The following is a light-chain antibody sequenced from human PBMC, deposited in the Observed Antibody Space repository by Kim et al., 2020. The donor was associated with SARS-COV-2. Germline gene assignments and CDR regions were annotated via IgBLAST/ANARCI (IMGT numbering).Light chain of an antibody. J-gene: IGLJ3*02. CDR1: SGTVSTSPY. CDR3: ALYVGSGMHWV. V-gene: IGLV8-61*01. Sequence: TVTITCGLSSGTVSTSPYPSWYQQTPGQAPRTLICSTNIRSSGVPDRISGSILGNKAALPITGAQADDESDYYCALYVGSGMHWVFGGGTQLTVL. CDR2: STN.